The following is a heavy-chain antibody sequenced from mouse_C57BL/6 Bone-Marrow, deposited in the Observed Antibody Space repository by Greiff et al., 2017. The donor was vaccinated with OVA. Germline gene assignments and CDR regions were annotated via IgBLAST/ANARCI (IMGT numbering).Heavy chain of an antibody. CDR3: ARSGYSNYYAWFAY. CDR2: IDPSDSYT. V-gene: IGHV1-69*01. CDR1: GYTFTSYW. D-gene: IGHD2-5*01. Sequence: QVQLKQSGAELVMPGASVKLSCKASGYTFTSYWMHWVKQRPGQGLEWIGEIDPSDSYTNYNQKFKGKSTLTVDKSSSTAYMQLSSLTSEDSAVYYCARSGYSNYYAWFAYWGQGTLVTVSA. J-gene: IGHJ3*01.